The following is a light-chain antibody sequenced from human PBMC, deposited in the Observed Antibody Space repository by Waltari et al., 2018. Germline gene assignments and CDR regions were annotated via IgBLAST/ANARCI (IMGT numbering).Light chain of an antibody. J-gene: IGKJ4*01. Sequence: EIVLTQSPATLSLSPGERATLSCRASQSVRTYLAWYQHRPRQAPRLLIYDASNRATDVPARFSGSVSGTDFTLTISSLQPEDVAVYYCQERSNWPGGAFGGGTKVEIK. V-gene: IGKV3-11*01. CDR2: DAS. CDR3: QERSNWPGGA. CDR1: QSVRTY.